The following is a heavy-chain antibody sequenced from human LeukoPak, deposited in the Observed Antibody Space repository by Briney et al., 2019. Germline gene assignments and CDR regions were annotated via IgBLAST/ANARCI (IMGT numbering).Heavy chain of an antibody. J-gene: IGHJ4*02. Sequence: SETLSLTCAVYGGSFSGYYWSWIRQPPGKGLEWIGEINHSGSTNYNPSLKSRVTISVDTSKNQFSLKLSSVTAADTAVYYCARLNPFDYWGQGTLVTVPS. CDR1: GGSFSGYY. V-gene: IGHV4-34*01. CDR3: ARLNPFDY. CDR2: INHSGST.